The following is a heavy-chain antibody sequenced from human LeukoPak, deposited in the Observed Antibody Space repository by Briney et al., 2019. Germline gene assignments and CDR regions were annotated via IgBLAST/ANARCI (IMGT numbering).Heavy chain of an antibody. CDR1: GGSISSSSYY. Sequence: SETLSLTRTVSGGSISSSSYYWGWIRQPPGKGLEWIGSIYYSGSTYYNPSLKSRVTISVDTSKNQFSLKLSSVTAADTAVYYCARHGLNYYYYYMDVWGKGTTVTVSS. CDR3: ARHGLNYYYYYMDV. V-gene: IGHV4-39*01. CDR2: IYYSGST. J-gene: IGHJ6*03. D-gene: IGHD3/OR15-3a*01.